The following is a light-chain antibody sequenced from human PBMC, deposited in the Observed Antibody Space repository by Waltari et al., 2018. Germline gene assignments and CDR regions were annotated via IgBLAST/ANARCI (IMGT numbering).Light chain of an antibody. CDR2: RSS. Sequence: EIVLTQSPGTLPLSQGERATLPCMASQPLRGSWVTCYQQKPRQAPRLVIYRSSIRATALPDRFSGSVSGTEFTLTISRLEAEDFAVYDCQLYDGSSVTCGRGTKVEI. CDR1: QPLRGSW. CDR3: QLYDGSSVT. J-gene: IGKJ4*01. V-gene: IGKV3-20*01.